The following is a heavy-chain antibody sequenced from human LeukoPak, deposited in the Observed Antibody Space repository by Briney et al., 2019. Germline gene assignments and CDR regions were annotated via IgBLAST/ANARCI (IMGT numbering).Heavy chain of an antibody. D-gene: IGHD6-13*01. Sequence: SVKASCKASGGTFSSYAISWVRQAPGQGLEWMGRIIPILGIANYAQKFQGRVTITADKSTSTAYMELSSLRSEDTAVYYCARGPREEQQPNWFDPWGQGTLVTVSS. J-gene: IGHJ5*02. CDR1: GGTFSSYA. CDR2: IIPILGIA. CDR3: ARGPREEQQPNWFDP. V-gene: IGHV1-69*04.